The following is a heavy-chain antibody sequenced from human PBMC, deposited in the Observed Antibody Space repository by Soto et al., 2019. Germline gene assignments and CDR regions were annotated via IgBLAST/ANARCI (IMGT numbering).Heavy chain of an antibody. CDR2: MNPNSGNT. CDR1: GYTFTSYY. CDR3: ARGGYYDSSGYYGGRWFDP. J-gene: IGHJ5*02. V-gene: IGHV1-8*02. D-gene: IGHD3-22*01. Sequence: ASVKVSCKASGYTFTSYYMHWVRQAPGQGLEWMGWMNPNSGNTGYAQKFQGRVTMTRNTSISTAYMELSSLRSEDTAVYYCARGGYYDSSGYYGGRWFDPWGQGTLVTVSS.